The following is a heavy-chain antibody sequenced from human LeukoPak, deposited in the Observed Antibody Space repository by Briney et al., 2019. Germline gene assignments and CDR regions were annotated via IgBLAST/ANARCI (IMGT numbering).Heavy chain of an antibody. V-gene: IGHV3-23*01. CDR3: ARADYDILTGYYTEYFQH. Sequence: GGSLRLSCAASGFTFSRYAMSWVRQSPGKGLEWVSAISGSGGNTYSADSVKGRCTISRDNSKNTLYLQMNSLRAEDTAVYYCARADYDILTGYYTEYFQHWGQGTLVTVSS. D-gene: IGHD3-9*01. CDR2: ISGSGGNT. CDR1: GFTFSRYA. J-gene: IGHJ1*01.